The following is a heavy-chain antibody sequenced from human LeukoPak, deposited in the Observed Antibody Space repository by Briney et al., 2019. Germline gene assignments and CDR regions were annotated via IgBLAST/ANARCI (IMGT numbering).Heavy chain of an antibody. D-gene: IGHD3-9*01. CDR1: GYTFTSYY. CDR2: INPSGGST. Sequence: ASVKVSCKASGYTFTSYYMHWVRQAPGQGLEWMGVINPSGGSTSYAQKFQGRVTMTRDTSTSTVYMELSSLRSEDTAVYYCARSGRGGWLLLYWGQGTLVTVSS. CDR3: ARSGRGGWLLLY. J-gene: IGHJ4*02. V-gene: IGHV1-46*01.